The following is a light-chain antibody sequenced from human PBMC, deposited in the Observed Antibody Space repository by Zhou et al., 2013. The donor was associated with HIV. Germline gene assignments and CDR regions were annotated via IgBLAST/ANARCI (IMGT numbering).Light chain of an antibody. V-gene: IGKV3-20*01. CDR1: QSVSSNY. J-gene: IGKJ3*01. CDR3: QQYATSPFT. CDR2: GAS. Sequence: ENVLTQSPGTLSFSPGESATLSCRASQSVSSNYLAWYQQKPGQAPRLLIYGASNRAAGIPDRFSGSGSATDFTLTISRLEPGDFAVYYCQQYATSPFTFGPGTKVDIK.